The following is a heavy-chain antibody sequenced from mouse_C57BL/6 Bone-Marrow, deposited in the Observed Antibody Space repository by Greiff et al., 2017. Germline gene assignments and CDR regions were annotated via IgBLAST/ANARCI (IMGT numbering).Heavy chain of an antibody. J-gene: IGHJ2*01. D-gene: IGHD1-1*01. CDR2: ISSGGSYT. V-gene: IGHV5-6*01. CDR3: ARLLLRSFFDY. CDR1: GFTFSSYG. Sequence: EVKLMESGGDLVKPGGSLKLSCAASGFTFSSYGMSWVRQTPDKRLEWVATISSGGSYTYYPDSVKGRFTISRDNAKNTRYLQMSSLTSEDTAMYYCARLLLRSFFDYWGQGTTLTVSS.